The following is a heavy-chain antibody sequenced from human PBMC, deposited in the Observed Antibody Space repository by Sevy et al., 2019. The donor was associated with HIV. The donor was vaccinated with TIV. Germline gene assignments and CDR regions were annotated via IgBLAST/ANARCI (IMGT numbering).Heavy chain of an antibody. D-gene: IGHD5-18*01. CDR2: ISYDGSNK. Sequence: GGSLRLSCAASGFTFSSYAMHWVRQAPGKGLEWVAVISYDGSNKYYADSVKGRFTISRDNSKNTLYLQMNSLRAEDTAVYYCARDPATWIQLWFLDYWGQGTLVTVSS. CDR1: GFTFSSYA. CDR3: ARDPATWIQLWFLDY. V-gene: IGHV3-30-3*01. J-gene: IGHJ4*02.